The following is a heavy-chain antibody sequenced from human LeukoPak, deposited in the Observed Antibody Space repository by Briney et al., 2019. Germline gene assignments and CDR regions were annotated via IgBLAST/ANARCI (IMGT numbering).Heavy chain of an antibody. CDR1: GFTFSSYW. V-gene: IGHV3-7*01. D-gene: IGHD2-2*02. J-gene: IGHJ6*03. Sequence: GGSLRLSCAASGFTFSSYWMSWVRQAPGKGLGWVANIKQDGSEKYYVDSVKGRFTISRDNAKNSLYLQMNSLRAEDTAVYYCARVASGYRYYYYYYMDVWGKGTTVTVSS. CDR2: IKQDGSEK. CDR3: ARVASGYRYYYYYYMDV.